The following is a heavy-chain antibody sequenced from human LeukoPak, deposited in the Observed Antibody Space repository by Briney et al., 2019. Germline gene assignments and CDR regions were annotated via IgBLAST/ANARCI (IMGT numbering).Heavy chain of an antibody. D-gene: IGHD3-16*01. Sequence: QSGGSLRLSCAASGFTFSSYGMHWVRQAPDKGLEWVAVISYDGSNEYYADSVKGRFTISRDNSKNTLYLQMNSLRAEDTAVYYCAKDSGDGRESYKYHFDYWGQGTLVTVSS. J-gene: IGHJ4*02. CDR2: ISYDGSNE. V-gene: IGHV3-30*18. CDR1: GFTFSSYG. CDR3: AKDSGDGRESYKYHFDY.